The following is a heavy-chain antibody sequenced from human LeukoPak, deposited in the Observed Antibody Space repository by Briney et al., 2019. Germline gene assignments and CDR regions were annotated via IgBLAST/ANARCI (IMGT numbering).Heavy chain of an antibody. CDR1: GFTFSSYW. J-gene: IGHJ4*02. Sequence: PGGSLRLSCAASGFTFSSYWMHWVRQAQGKGLVWVSRINGDGSSTNYADSVKGRFTISRDNAKNTLYLQMNSLRAEDTAVYYCASTTGGYWGQGTLVTVSS. D-gene: IGHD4-17*01. CDR2: INGDGSST. CDR3: ASTTGGY. V-gene: IGHV3-74*01.